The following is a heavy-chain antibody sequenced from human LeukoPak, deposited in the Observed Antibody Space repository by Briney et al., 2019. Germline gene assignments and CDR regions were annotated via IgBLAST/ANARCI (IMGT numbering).Heavy chain of an antibody. D-gene: IGHD1-26*01. V-gene: IGHV3-11*03. Sequence: KPGGSLRLSCGASGFTFRDYYMIWIGQAPGKGLEWVSYISTSSSYTNYADSVKGRFTISRANAENSLYLQMNSLRAEDTAVYYCARGYSTVDYWGQGTLVTVSS. J-gene: IGHJ4*02. CDR2: ISTSSSYT. CDR3: ARGYSTVDY. CDR1: GFTFRDYY.